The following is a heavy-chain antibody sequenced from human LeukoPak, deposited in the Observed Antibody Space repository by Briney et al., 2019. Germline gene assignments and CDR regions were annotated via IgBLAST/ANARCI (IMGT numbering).Heavy chain of an antibody. CDR1: GGSISGYY. CDR2: IYASGST. V-gene: IGHV4-4*07. J-gene: IGHJ5*02. Sequence: KTSETLSLTCTVSGGSISGYYWSWIRQPAGKGLEWIGRIYASGSTNYNPSLKSRVTMSVDTSKSQFPLKLISVTAADTAVYYCARDPRGIVGANHNWFDPWGQGTLVTVSS. D-gene: IGHD1-26*01. CDR3: ARDPRGIVGANHNWFDP.